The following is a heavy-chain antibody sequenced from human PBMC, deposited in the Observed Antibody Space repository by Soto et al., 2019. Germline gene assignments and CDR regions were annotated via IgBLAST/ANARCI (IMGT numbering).Heavy chain of an antibody. J-gene: IGHJ6*02. CDR1: GDSVSSNSAA. V-gene: IGHV6-1*01. CDR2: TYYRSKWYN. D-gene: IGHD6-19*01. Sequence: PSQTLSLTCAISGDSVSSNSAAWNWIRQSPSRGLEWLGRTYYRSKWYNDYAVSVKSRITINPDTSKNQFSLQLNSVTPEDTAVYYFARVEYSWQWLVDYGMDVWGQGTTVTVSS. CDR3: ARVEYSWQWLVDYGMDV.